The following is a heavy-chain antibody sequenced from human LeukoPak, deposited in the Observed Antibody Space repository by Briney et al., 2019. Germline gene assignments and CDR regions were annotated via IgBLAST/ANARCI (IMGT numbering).Heavy chain of an antibody. CDR1: GFTSSSYA. CDR3: VKSTEVNYGSGTFDY. Sequence: GGSLRLSCSASGFTSSSYAMHWVRQAPGKGLEYASAISSNGGSTYYADSVKGRFTISRDNSKNTLYLQMSSLRAEDTAVYYCVKSTEVNYGSGTFDYRGQGTLVTVSS. J-gene: IGHJ4*02. V-gene: IGHV3-64D*06. D-gene: IGHD3-10*01. CDR2: ISSNGGST.